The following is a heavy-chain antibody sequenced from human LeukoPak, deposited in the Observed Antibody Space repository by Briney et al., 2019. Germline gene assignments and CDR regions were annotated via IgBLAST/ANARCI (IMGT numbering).Heavy chain of an antibody. Sequence: HPGGSLRLSCAASGSTLKRYAMHCVRQAPGMGLEWVTIMSYDGNFTYYSDSVKGRFTISRDNSNDTLYLQMNSLRADDTAIYYCARGRSVYGSGSYSDYWGQGTLVTVSS. CDR2: MSYDGNFT. D-gene: IGHD3-10*01. CDR3: ARGRSVYGSGSYSDY. J-gene: IGHJ4*02. V-gene: IGHV3-30*04. CDR1: GSTLKRYA.